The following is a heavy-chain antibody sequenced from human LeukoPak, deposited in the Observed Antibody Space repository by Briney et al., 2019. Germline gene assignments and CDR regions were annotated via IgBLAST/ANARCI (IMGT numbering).Heavy chain of an antibody. CDR1: EFTFHDFA. J-gene: IGHJ6*03. V-gene: IGHV3-9*01. Sequence: GGSLRLSCATSEFTFHDFAMHWVRQPPGKGLEWVSTISWNSDIILYADSVKGRFTVSRDADSAFLYLEMNSLGPEDTALYYCVKSGGYYYMDAWGKGTMVIVSS. CDR2: ISWNSDII. CDR3: VKSGGYYYMDA. D-gene: IGHD2-15*01.